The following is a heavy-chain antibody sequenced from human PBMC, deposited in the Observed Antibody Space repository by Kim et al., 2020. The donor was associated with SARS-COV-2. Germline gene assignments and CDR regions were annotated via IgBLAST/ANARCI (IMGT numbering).Heavy chain of an antibody. Sequence: ASVKVSCKAYGYTFINYIIHWVRQAPGQRPEWMGWINPGNGETKYSEKFQGRVTFSRDTSATTAYVDVNSLRSEDTAVYYCARDYYSSGSDKFFDYWGQGTQVIVSS. D-gene: IGHD3-10*01. CDR2: INPGNGET. J-gene: IGHJ4*02. CDR1: GYTFINYI. CDR3: ARDYYSSGSDKFFDY. V-gene: IGHV1-3*01.